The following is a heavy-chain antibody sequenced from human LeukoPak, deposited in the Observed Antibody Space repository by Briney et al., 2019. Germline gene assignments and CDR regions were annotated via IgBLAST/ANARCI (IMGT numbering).Heavy chain of an antibody. J-gene: IGHJ3*02. CDR2: INAGNGNT. V-gene: IGHV1-3*01. D-gene: IGHD3-9*01. CDR1: GYTFTSYA. CDR3: ARYDDILTGYPDAFDI. Sequence: GASVKVSCKASGYTFTSYAMHWVRQAPGQRLEWMGWINAGNGNTKYSQKFQGRVTITRDTSASTAYMELRSLRSDDTAVYYCARYDDILTGYPDAFDIWGQGTMVTVSS.